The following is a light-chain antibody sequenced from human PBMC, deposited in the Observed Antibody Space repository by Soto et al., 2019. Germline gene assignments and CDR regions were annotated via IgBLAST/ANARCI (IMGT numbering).Light chain of an antibody. Sequence: DIQMTQSPSSLSASVGDRVTITCRARQSISSYLNWYQQKPGKAPKLLIYAASSLQSGVPSRFSVSGSGTDFTLTISSLQPEDFATYDCQQSYSTPRTFGQGTKVEIK. V-gene: IGKV1-39*01. CDR2: AAS. J-gene: IGKJ1*01. CDR1: QSISSY. CDR3: QQSYSTPRT.